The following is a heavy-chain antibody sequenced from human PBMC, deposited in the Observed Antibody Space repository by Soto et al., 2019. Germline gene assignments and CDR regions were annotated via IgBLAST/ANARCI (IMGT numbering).Heavy chain of an antibody. CDR2: INAGNGNT. CDR3: AIAYCGGDCYPTFDY. V-gene: IGHV1-3*01. Sequence: ASVKVSCKASGYTFTSYAMHWVRQAPGQRLEWMGWINAGNGNTKYSQKFQGRVTITRDTSASTAYMELSSLRSEDTAVCYCAIAYCGGDCYPTFDYWGQGTLVTVSS. CDR1: GYTFTSYA. D-gene: IGHD2-21*02. J-gene: IGHJ4*02.